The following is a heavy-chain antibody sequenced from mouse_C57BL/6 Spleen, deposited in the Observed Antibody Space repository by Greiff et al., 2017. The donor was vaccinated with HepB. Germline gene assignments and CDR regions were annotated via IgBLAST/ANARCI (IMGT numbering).Heavy chain of an antibody. Sequence: EVKLVESGPELVKPGASVKMSCKASGYTFTDYNMHWVKQSHGKSLEWIGYINPNNGGTSYNQKFKGKATLTVNKSSSTAYMELRSLTSEDSAVYYCARDCYYYGYYFDYWGQGTTLTVSS. CDR3: ARDCYYYGYYFDY. CDR1: GYTFTDYN. CDR2: INPNNGGT. V-gene: IGHV1-22*01. D-gene: IGHD1-1*01. J-gene: IGHJ2*01.